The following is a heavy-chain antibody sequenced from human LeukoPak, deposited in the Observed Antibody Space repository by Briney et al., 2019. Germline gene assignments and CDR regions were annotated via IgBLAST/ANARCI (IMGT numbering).Heavy chain of an antibody. CDR2: INHSGST. CDR3: ARVYDSGSQAYFYYMDV. V-gene: IGHV4-39*07. CDR1: GGSISSSSYY. J-gene: IGHJ6*03. D-gene: IGHD3-10*01. Sequence: SETLSLTCTVSGGSISSSSYYWSWIRQPPGKGLEWIGEINHSGSTNYNPSLKSRVTMSVDTSKNQFSLKVNSVTAADTAVYYCARVYDSGSQAYFYYMDVWGKGTTVTISS.